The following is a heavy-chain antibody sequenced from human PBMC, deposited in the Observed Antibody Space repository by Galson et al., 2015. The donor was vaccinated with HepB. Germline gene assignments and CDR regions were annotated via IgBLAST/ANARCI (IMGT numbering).Heavy chain of an antibody. CDR1: GFTFSSYW. Sequence: SLRLSCAASGFTFSSYWMSWVRQAPGKGLEWVANIKQDGSEKYYVDSVKGRFTISRDNAKNSLYLQMNSLRAEDTAVYYCARDRDSYGYLRGTYLDYWGQGTLVTVSS. D-gene: IGHD5-18*01. V-gene: IGHV3-7*03. CDR3: ARDRDSYGYLRGTYLDY. CDR2: IKQDGSEK. J-gene: IGHJ4*02.